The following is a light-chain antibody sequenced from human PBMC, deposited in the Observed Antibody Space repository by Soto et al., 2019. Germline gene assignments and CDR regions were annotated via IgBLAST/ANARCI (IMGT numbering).Light chain of an antibody. Sequence: EIVLTQSPGTLSLSPGERATLSCRASQSRSSSYLAWYQQRPGQAPRLLIYGASSRATGIPERFSGSGSATDFTLTISRLEPEDFAVYHCQQYGNSPPTFGGGTKVEI. CDR2: GAS. J-gene: IGKJ4*01. CDR1: QSRSSSY. V-gene: IGKV3-20*01. CDR3: QQYGNSPPT.